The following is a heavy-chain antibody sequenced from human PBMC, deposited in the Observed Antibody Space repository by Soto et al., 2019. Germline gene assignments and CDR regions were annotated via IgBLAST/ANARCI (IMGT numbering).Heavy chain of an antibody. J-gene: IGHJ4*01. CDR2: VSAYNGER. V-gene: IGHV1-18*01. D-gene: IGHD6-6*01. Sequence: QVQLVQSGAEVKKPGASVKVSCKASGYTFTNYGINWVRQAPGQGLEWLGWVSAYNGERRYAQRVQARVIMTTDTTPTTAYMELRSPRSDDPAVYYCSRGTSIPASGDYWGQGTLVNVSP. CDR1: GYTFTNYG. CDR3: SRGTSIPASGDY.